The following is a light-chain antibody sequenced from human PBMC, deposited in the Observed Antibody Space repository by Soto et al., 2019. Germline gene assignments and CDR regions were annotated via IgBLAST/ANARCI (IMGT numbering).Light chain of an antibody. CDR1: QRVSSN. CDR3: QQYNNWTVT. V-gene: IGKV3-15*01. J-gene: IGKJ4*01. CDR2: GAS. Sequence: EIVMTQSPATLSVSPGERATLSCRASQRVSSNLAWYQQKPGQAPRLLIYGASTRATGIPARFSGSGSGTEFTLNISSLQSEDFAVYYCQQYNNWTVTFGGGTKVEIK.